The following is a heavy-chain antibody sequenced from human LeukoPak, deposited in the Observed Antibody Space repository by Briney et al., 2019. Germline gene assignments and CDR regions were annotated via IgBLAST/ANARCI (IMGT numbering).Heavy chain of an antibody. CDR3: ARDGTAAGLYFDL. CDR1: GCTFTDYW. CDR2: IRQDGREK. J-gene: IGHJ4*01. D-gene: IGHD6-13*01. Sequence: GGSLSLSCEVSGCTFTDYWMNWLRQAPGKGPEWVASIRQDGREKTYVDSVKGRFTISRDNTKNSLSLQLNGLRAEDTAVYYCARDGTAAGLYFDLWGQGTLVTVSS. V-gene: IGHV3-7*01.